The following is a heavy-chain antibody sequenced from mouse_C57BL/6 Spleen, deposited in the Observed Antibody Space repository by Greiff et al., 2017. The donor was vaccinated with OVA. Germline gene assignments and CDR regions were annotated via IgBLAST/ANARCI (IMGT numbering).Heavy chain of an antibody. CDR3: ERENDYGSSGYFDV. CDR1: GYTFTTYP. V-gene: IGHV1-47*01. D-gene: IGHD1-1*01. CDR2: FHPYNDDT. Sequence: QVQLQQSGAELVKPGASVKMSCKASGYTFTTYPIEWVKQNHGKSLEWIGNFHPYNDDTKYNEKFKGKATLTVEKSSSTVYLELSRLTSDDSAVYYDERENDYGSSGYFDVWGKGTTVTVSS. J-gene: IGHJ1*03.